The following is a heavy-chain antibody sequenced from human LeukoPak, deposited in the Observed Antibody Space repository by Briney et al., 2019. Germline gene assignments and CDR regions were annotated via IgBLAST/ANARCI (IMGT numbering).Heavy chain of an antibody. CDR3: ATAQLRKYYYYGMDV. Sequence: APVKVSCKVSGYTLTELSMHWVRQAPGKGLEWMGGFDPEDGETIYAQKFQGRVTMTEDTSTDTAYMELSSLRSEDTAVYYCATAQLRKYYYYGMDVWGQGTTVTVSS. V-gene: IGHV1-24*01. J-gene: IGHJ6*02. D-gene: IGHD2-2*01. CDR1: GYTLTELS. CDR2: FDPEDGET.